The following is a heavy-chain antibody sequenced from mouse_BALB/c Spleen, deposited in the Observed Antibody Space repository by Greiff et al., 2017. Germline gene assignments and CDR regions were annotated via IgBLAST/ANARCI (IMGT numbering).Heavy chain of an antibody. D-gene: IGHD1-1*01. J-gene: IGHJ3*01. CDR3: ARTDYYGSSYGAY. CDR1: GYTFTSYW. V-gene: IGHV1-87*01. Sequence: QVQLQQSGAELARPGASVKLSCKASGYTFTSYWMQWVKQRPGQGLEWIGAIYPGDGDTRYTQKFKGKATLTADKSSSTAYMQLSSLASEDSAVYYCARTDYYGSSYGAYWGQGTLVTVSA. CDR2: IYPGDGDT.